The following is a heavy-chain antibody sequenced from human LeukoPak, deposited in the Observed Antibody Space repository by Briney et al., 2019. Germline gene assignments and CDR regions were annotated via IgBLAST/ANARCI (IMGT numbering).Heavy chain of an antibody. CDR1: GFTFSFSA. CDR3: AKDPVTMIVVVTGLGFDY. J-gene: IGHJ4*02. Sequence: GGSLRLSCAASGFTFSFSAMNWVRQAPGKGLEWISFISGSGSTIYYSDSVKGRFTISRDNAKNSLYLQMNGLRAEDTAVYYCAKDPVTMIVVVTGLGFDYWGQGTLVTVSS. CDR2: ISGSGSTI. V-gene: IGHV3-48*01. D-gene: IGHD3-22*01.